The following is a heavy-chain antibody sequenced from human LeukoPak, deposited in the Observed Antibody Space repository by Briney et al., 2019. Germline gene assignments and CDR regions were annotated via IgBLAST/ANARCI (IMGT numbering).Heavy chain of an antibody. CDR1: GFTFSTYS. CDR2: INSDGRST. D-gene: IGHD3-9*01. J-gene: IGHJ6*02. CDR3: ARPRNDILSGFHYYYGMDV. Sequence: GGSLRPSCAASGFTFSTYSMNWVRQAPGKGLVWVPRINSDGRSTSYADSVKGRFTISRDNAKNTLYLQMNSLRAEDTAVYYCARPRNDILSGFHYYYGMDVWGQGTTVTVSS. V-gene: IGHV3-74*01.